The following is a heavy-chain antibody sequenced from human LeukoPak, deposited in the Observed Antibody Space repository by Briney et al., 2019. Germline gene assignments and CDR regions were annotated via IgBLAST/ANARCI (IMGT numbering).Heavy chain of an antibody. CDR2: IKGDERST. Sequence: GGSLRLSCAASGFTFSSYWLHWVRQAPGKGLVWVSRIKGDERSTNYADSVKGRFTISRDNAKNTVYLEMNSQRAEDTAVYYCVRGQLWSYYHDYWGQGTLVTVSS. J-gene: IGHJ4*02. CDR3: VRGQLWSYYHDY. V-gene: IGHV3-74*01. D-gene: IGHD5-18*01. CDR1: GFTFSSYW.